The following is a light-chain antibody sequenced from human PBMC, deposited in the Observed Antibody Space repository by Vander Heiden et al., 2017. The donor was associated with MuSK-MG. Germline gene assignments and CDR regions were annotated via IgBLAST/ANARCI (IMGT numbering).Light chain of an antibody. V-gene: IGLV1-40*01. CDR3: QSYDSSLSGSWV. CDR1: SSNIEAGYA. CDR2: GNS. J-gene: IGLJ2*01. Sequence: QSVLTQPPSVSGAPGQRVTISCTGSSSNIEAGYAVHWYQQLPGTAPKLLSYGNSNRPSGVPDRFSGSKSGTSASLAITGLQAEDEADYYGQSYDSSLSGSWVFGGGTKLTVL.